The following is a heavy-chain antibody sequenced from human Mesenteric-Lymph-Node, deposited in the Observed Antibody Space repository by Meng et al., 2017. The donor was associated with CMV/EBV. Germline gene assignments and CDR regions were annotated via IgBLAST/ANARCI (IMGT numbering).Heavy chain of an antibody. Sequence: WVRQAPGRGLEWVGSIRSSAKSSATAYGASVEGSFTISSAASKNTAYLQMYSLKIEDTGVYYCTSRTYCGGGDCYPDYYHYDMDVWGQGTTVTVSS. CDR3: TSRTYCGGGDCYPDYYHYDMDV. CDR2: IRSSAKSSAT. V-gene: IGHV3-73*01. D-gene: IGHD2-21*01. J-gene: IGHJ6*02.